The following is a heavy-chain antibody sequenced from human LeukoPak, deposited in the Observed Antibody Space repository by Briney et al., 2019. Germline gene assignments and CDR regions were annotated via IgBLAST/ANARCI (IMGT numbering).Heavy chain of an antibody. D-gene: IGHD1-1*01. J-gene: IGHJ4*02. CDR3: ARHEGTWTFDY. CDR2: ISYTGST. V-gene: IGHV4-59*08. Sequence: SETLSLTCSVSGASISSYYWSWIRQPPGRGLEWLGYISYTGSTNYNPSLKSRLTISVDTSKNPLSLNLTTVTAADTAVYYCARHEGTWTFDYWGQGALVTVSS. CDR1: GASISSYY.